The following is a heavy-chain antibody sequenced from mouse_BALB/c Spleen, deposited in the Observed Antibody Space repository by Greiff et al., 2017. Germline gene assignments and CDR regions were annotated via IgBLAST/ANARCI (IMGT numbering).Heavy chain of an antibody. CDR2: INSNGGST. V-gene: IGHV5-6-3*01. Sequence: EVKLVEPGGGLVQPGGSLKLSCAASGFTFSSYGMSWVRQTPDKRLELVATINSNGGSTYYPDSVKGRFTISRDNAKNTLYLQMSSLKSEDTAMYYCARENRITTGVWAMDYWGEGTSVTVSS. D-gene: IGHD2-4*01. CDR3: ARENRITTGVWAMDY. J-gene: IGHJ4*01. CDR1: GFTFSSYG.